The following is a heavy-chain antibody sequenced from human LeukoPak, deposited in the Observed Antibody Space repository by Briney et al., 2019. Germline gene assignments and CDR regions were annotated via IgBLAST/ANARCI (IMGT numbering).Heavy chain of an antibody. CDR3: ARGLILAGETLGY. Sequence: SETLSLTCAVYGDALSGYYWSWIRQAPGKGLDWIGEINHSGIPRYNPSLKSRVTISLDTSKNQFSLSLTSVTAADTAVYYCARGLILAGETLGYWGQGTLVTVSS. CDR1: GDALSGYY. D-gene: IGHD6-19*01. CDR2: INHSGIP. J-gene: IGHJ4*02. V-gene: IGHV4-34*01.